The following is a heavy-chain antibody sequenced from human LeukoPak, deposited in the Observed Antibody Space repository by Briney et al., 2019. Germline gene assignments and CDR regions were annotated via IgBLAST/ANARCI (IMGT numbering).Heavy chain of an antibody. D-gene: IGHD2-2*02. CDR2: INPNSGGT. CDR3: ARVPSKYRSSTSCYMSMDV. CDR1: GYTFTGYY. J-gene: IGHJ6*03. V-gene: IGHV1-2*02. Sequence: ASVKVSCKASGYTFTGYYMHWVRQAPGQGLEWMGWINPNSGGTNYAQKFQGRVTMTRDTSISTAYMELSRLRSDDTAVYYCARVPSKYRSSTSCYMSMDVWGKGTTVTVSS.